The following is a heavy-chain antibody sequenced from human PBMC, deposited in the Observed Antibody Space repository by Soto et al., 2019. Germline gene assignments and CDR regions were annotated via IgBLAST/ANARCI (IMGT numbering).Heavy chain of an antibody. CDR3: ARSLYGSVPFFDY. Sequence: EVQLVESGGGLVQPGGSMRLSCAASGFTFSSYSMNWVRQAPGKGLEWVSYISSSSSTIYYADSVKGRFTISRDNAKNSLYLQMNSLSAEDTAVYYCARSLYGSVPFFDYWGQGTLVSVSS. CDR2: ISSSSSTI. J-gene: IGHJ4*02. D-gene: IGHD3-10*01. CDR1: GFTFSSYS. V-gene: IGHV3-48*01.